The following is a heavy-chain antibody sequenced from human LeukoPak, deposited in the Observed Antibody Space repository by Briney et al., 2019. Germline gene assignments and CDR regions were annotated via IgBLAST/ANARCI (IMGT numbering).Heavy chain of an antibody. CDR3: ARGVSRWDFFDY. Sequence: GAPVKISCKASGYTFNSYDFNWVRQAAGQGLEWMGWMNPNTTDTGYAQKFQGRVTMTRDTSISTAYMELSSLRSEDTAVYYCARGVSRWDFFDYWGQGALVTVSS. D-gene: IGHD5-24*01. CDR2: MNPNTTDT. V-gene: IGHV1-8*01. J-gene: IGHJ4*02. CDR1: GYTFNSYD.